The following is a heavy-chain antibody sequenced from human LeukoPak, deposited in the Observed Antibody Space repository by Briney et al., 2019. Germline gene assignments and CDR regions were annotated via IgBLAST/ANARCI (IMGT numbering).Heavy chain of an antibody. J-gene: IGHJ3*02. CDR1: GGSISNYY. D-gene: IGHD3-3*01. CDR2: ISYSGTT. Sequence: SETLSLTCTVSGGSISNYYWSWIRQPPGERLEWIAYISYSGTTKYNPSLKSRVAISVDASKNQFSLKLSSVTAADTAVYYCARGSITVVPAFDIWGQGTMVTVSS. V-gene: IGHV4-59*12. CDR3: ARGSITVVPAFDI.